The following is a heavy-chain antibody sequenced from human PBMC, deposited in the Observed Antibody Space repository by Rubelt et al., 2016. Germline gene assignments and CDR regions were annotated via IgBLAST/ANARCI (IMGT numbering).Heavy chain of an antibody. J-gene: IGHJ4*02. CDR2: INPNSGGT. V-gene: IGHV1-2*02. CDR3: ARFAIGGHSSGYLFDY. Sequence: QVQLVQSGAEVKKPGASVKVSCKASGYTFTSYGISWVRQAPGQGLEWLGWINPNSGGTNYAQKLQGRVTMTGDTSISTAYMGLSRLRSDDTAVYYCARFAIGGHSSGYLFDYWGQGTLVTVSS. D-gene: IGHD3-22*01. CDR1: GYTFTSYG.